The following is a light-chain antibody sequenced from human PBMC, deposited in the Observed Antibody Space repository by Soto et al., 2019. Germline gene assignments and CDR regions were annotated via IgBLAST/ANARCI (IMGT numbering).Light chain of an antibody. CDR1: QSVHSA. V-gene: IGKV3-15*01. CDR2: DAS. J-gene: IGKJ4*01. CDR3: QPYGNWPPLT. Sequence: DIVMTQSPATLSVSPGEGATLSCRASQSVHSALAWYQQRPGQTPRLLIYDASTRATGIPDRFSGSGSGTEFTLTISSLQSEDFAIYYCQPYGNWPPLTFGGGTKVEI.